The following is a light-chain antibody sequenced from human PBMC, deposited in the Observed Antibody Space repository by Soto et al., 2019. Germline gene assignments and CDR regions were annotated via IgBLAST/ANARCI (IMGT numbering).Light chain of an antibody. Sequence: DIQMTQSPSSLSASVGDRVTITCRASQSIRTYLNWYQQKPGKAPKVLIYSASSLPTGVPSRFSGSGSGTDFTLTISSLQPEDFATYYCQQSYNTRWTFGQGTKVEMK. V-gene: IGKV1-39*01. CDR3: QQSYNTRWT. CDR2: SAS. J-gene: IGKJ1*01. CDR1: QSIRTY.